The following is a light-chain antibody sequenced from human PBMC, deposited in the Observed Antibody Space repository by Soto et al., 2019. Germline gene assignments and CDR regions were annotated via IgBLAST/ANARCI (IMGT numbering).Light chain of an antibody. CDR3: IQTTHGPPWT. J-gene: IGKJ1*01. Sequence: DAVMTQSPLSLPVTLGQPASISCRSSQSLVYRDGNFYLNWFQQRPGQAPRRLIYKVSDRDPGVPDRFSGSGSGTDFTLKISRVEAEDVGVYYCIQTTHGPPWTFGQGTKVDIK. V-gene: IGKV2-30*01. CDR1: QSLVYRDGNFY. CDR2: KVS.